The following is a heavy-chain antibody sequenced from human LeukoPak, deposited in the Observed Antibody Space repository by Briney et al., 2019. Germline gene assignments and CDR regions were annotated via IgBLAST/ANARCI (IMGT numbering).Heavy chain of an antibody. J-gene: IGHJ4*02. Sequence: GGSLRLSCAASGFTFSSYAMSWVRQAPGKGLEWVSAISGSGGSTYYADSVKGRFTISRDNAKNSLYLQMNSLRAEDTAVYYCARGPNTIFGVGYFGYWGQGTLVTVSS. CDR1: GFTFSSYA. V-gene: IGHV3-23*01. CDR2: ISGSGGST. CDR3: ARGPNTIFGVGYFGY. D-gene: IGHD3-3*01.